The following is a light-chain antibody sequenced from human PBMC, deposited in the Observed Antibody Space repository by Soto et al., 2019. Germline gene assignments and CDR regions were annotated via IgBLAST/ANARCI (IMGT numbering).Light chain of an antibody. Sequence: DIQMTQSPSTLSASVGDTVTIPCRASQSISSWLAWYQQKPGKAPKLLIYKASSLESGVPSRFSGSGSGTEFTLTISSLQPDDFATYYCQQYNSYSRTFGQGTKVDIK. J-gene: IGKJ1*01. V-gene: IGKV1-5*03. CDR2: KAS. CDR1: QSISSW. CDR3: QQYNSYSRT.